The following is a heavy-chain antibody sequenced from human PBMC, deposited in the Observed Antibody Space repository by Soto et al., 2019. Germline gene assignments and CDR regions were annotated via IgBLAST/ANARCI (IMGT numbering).Heavy chain of an antibody. CDR2: IIPILGIA. CDR1: GGTFSSYT. J-gene: IGHJ2*01. Sequence: ASVKVSCKASGGTFSSYTISWVRQAPGQGLEWMGRIIPILGIANYAQKFQGRVTITADKSTSTAYMELSSLRSEDTAVYYCARVEGYGDYGVSGYFDLWGRGTLVTVSS. V-gene: IGHV1-69*02. D-gene: IGHD4-17*01. CDR3: ARVEGYGDYGVSGYFDL.